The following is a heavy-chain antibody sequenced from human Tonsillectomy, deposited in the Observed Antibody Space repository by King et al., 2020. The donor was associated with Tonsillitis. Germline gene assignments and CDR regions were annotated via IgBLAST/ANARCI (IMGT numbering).Heavy chain of an antibody. CDR2: ITTISSTV. Sequence: VQLVESGGGLVQPGGSLRLSCAVSGCTFSNYHMNWVRQTPGRGMEWIAYITTISSTVYSANSVEGRFTISRYNAKNSLYLQINNLRVDDTAVYYCARDRSSGWPGVPDIWGQGTMVIVSP. CDR1: GCTFSNYH. D-gene: IGHD6-19*01. V-gene: IGHV3-48*01. CDR3: ARDRSSGWPGVPDI. J-gene: IGHJ3*02.